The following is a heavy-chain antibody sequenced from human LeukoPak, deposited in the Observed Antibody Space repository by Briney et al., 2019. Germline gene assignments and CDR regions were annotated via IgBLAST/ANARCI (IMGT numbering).Heavy chain of an antibody. D-gene: IGHD3-10*01. CDR2: ISYDGSNK. V-gene: IGHV3-30*18. CDR1: GFTFSRYG. CDR3: ANGGLFGEYALNWFDP. J-gene: IGHJ5*02. Sequence: GGSLRLSCAASGFTFSRYGMHWVRQAPGKGLEWVAVISYDGSNKYYADSVKGRFTISRDNSKNTLYLQMNSLRAEDTAVYYCANGGLFGEYALNWFDPWGQGTLVTVSS.